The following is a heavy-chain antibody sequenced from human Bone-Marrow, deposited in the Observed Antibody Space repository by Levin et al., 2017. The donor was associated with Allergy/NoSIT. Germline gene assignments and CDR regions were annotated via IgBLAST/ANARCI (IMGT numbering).Heavy chain of an antibody. V-gene: IGHV1-18*01. Sequence: ASVKVSCKASGYTFSSYVISWVRQVPGQGLEWMGWSSAYNGRTKYVQNFEDRVNMTTDRSTSTAYMDLRSLGSGDTAVYYCARENYDTSGQRLNVDSWGQGTLVTVSS. D-gene: IGHD3-22*01. CDR2: SSAYNGRT. J-gene: IGHJ4*02. CDR1: GYTFSSYV. CDR3: ARENYDTSGQRLNVDS.